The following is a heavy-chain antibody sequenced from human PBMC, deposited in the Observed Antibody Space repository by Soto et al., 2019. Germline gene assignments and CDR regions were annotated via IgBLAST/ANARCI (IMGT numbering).Heavy chain of an antibody. J-gene: IGHJ5*02. Sequence: QVQLLQSGGAVKKPGASVKVSCKAYGYKFNSYGISWVRQAPGQGLEWMGWISAYNGNTKYAQKLQGRVTMTTDTSTSTAYMELRSLRSDDTAVYYCARDEEYDGSVSYSYWFDPWGQGTRVTVSS. V-gene: IGHV1-18*04. CDR3: ARDEEYDGSVSYSYWFDP. D-gene: IGHD3-10*01. CDR1: GYKFNSYG. CDR2: ISAYNGNT.